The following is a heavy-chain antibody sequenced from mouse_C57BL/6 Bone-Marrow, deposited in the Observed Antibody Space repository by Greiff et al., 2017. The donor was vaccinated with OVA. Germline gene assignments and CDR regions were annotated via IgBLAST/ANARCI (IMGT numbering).Heavy chain of an antibody. Sequence: EVQLQQSGPELVKPGASVKISCKASGYTFTDYYMNWVKQSHGKSLEWIGDINPNNGGTSYNQKFKGKATLTVDKSSSTAYMERRSLTAEDSAVYYCARGSNWYEAWFAYWGQGTLVTVSA. V-gene: IGHV1-26*01. J-gene: IGHJ3*01. D-gene: IGHD4-1*01. CDR1: GYTFTDYY. CDR3: ARGSNWYEAWFAY. CDR2: INPNNGGT.